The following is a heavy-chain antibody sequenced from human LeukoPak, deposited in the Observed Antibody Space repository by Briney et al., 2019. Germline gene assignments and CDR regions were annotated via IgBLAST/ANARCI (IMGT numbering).Heavy chain of an antibody. CDR2: ISAYNGNT. Sequence: GASVKVSCKASGYTFISYGISWVRQAPGQGLEWMGWISAYNGNTNYAQKLQGRVTMTTDTSTSTAYMELRSLRSDDTAVYYCVRYYDFWSGYRGGIDYWGQGTLVTVSS. V-gene: IGHV1-18*01. J-gene: IGHJ4*02. D-gene: IGHD3-3*01. CDR1: GYTFISYG. CDR3: VRYYDFWSGYRGGIDY.